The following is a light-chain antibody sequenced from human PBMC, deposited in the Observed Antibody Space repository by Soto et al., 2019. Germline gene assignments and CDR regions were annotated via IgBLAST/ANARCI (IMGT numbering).Light chain of an antibody. CDR3: SSYTSSSTLGV. CDR2: GNS. J-gene: IGLJ1*01. Sequence: QSVLTQPPSVSGAPGQRVTISCTGSSSNIGAHYDVHWYQQLPGTAPKLLIYGNSNRPSGVPDRFSGSKSGTSASLAITGLQAEDEADYYCSSYTSSSTLGVFGTGTKVTVL. CDR1: SSNIGAHYD. V-gene: IGLV1-40*01.